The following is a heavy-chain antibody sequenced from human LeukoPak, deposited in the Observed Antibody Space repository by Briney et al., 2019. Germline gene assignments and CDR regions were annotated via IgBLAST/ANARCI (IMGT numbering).Heavy chain of an antibody. CDR1: GFTFSSYA. J-gene: IGHJ4*02. CDR3: ARDGGYGSGSYCPY. D-gene: IGHD3-10*01. CDR2: ISYDGSNK. Sequence: GRSLRLSCAASGFTFSSYAMHWVRQAPGKGLEWVAVISYDGSNKYYADSVKGRFTISRDNSKNTLYLQMNSLRAEDTAVYYCARDGGYGSGSYCPYWGQGTLVTVS. V-gene: IGHV3-30-3*01.